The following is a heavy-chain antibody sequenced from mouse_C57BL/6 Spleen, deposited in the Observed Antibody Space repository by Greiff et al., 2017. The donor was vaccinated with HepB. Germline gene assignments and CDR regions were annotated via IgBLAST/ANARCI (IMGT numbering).Heavy chain of an antibody. CDR3: ARTLITTVVGPFFDY. V-gene: IGHV14-3*01. Sequence: VQLQQSVAELVRPGASVKLSCTASGFNIKNTYMHWVKQRPEQGLEWIGRIDPANGNTKYAPKFQGKATITADTSSNTAYLQLSSLTSEDTAIYYGARTLITTVVGPFFDYWGQGTTLTVSS. CDR2: IDPANGNT. CDR1: GFNIKNTY. D-gene: IGHD1-1*01. J-gene: IGHJ2*01.